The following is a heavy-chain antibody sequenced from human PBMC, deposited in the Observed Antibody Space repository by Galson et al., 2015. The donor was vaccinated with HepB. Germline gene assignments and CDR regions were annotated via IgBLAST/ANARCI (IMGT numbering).Heavy chain of an antibody. Sequence: SVKVSCKASGGTFNTNTLVWVRQAPGQGLEWLGRIIPNLGIVNYAQKFQGRVTINADTSTNTANMELRSLRSDDTAVYYCARDRRERRFGVEKKYGLDVWGQGTTVTVSS. CDR3: ARDRRERRFGVEKKYGLDV. CDR1: GGTFNTNT. CDR2: IIPNLGIV. V-gene: IGHV1-69*04. D-gene: IGHD3-3*01. J-gene: IGHJ6*02.